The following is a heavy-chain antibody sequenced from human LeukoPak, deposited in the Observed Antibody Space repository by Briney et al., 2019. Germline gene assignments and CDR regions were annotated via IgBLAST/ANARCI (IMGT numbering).Heavy chain of an antibody. D-gene: IGHD2-15*01. CDR3: ARVATYCSGGGCPYYFDY. J-gene: IGHJ4*02. V-gene: IGHV3-48*03. CDR1: GFTFSSYE. CDR2: ISSSGSII. Sequence: GGSLRLSCAASGFTFSSYEMSWVRQAPGKGLEWVSYISSSGSIIYYADSVKGRFTISRDNGKNSLYVQMKSLRAEDTAVYYCARVATYCSGGGCPYYFDYWGQGTLVTVSS.